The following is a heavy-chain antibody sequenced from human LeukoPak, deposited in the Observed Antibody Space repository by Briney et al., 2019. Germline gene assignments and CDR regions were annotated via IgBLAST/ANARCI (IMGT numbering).Heavy chain of an antibody. CDR2: INPNSGGT. CDR1: GYTFTGYY. D-gene: IGHD3-10*01. Sequence: GASVKVSCKASGYTFTGYYMHWVRQAPGQGLEWMGWINPNSGGTNYAQKFQGRVTMTRDTSISTAYMELSRLSSDDTAVYYCAILAMVRVMAGVWGKGTTVTISS. J-gene: IGHJ6*04. V-gene: IGHV1-2*02. CDR3: AILAMVRVMAGV.